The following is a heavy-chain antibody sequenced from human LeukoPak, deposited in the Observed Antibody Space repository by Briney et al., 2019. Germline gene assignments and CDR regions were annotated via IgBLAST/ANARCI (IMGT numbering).Heavy chain of an antibody. CDR2: ISGSGGSA. Sequence: GGSLRLSCAASGFTFSSYAMSWVRQAPGKGLEWVSAISGSGGSAYYADSVKGRFTISRDNSKNTLYLQMNSLRAEDTAVYYCASKPYSSGWCLDYWGQGTLVTVSS. CDR1: GFTFSSYA. V-gene: IGHV3-23*01. J-gene: IGHJ4*02. CDR3: ASKPYSSGWCLDY. D-gene: IGHD6-19*01.